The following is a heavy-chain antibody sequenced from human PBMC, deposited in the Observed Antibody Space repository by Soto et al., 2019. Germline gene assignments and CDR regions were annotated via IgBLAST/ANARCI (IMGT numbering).Heavy chain of an antibody. CDR2: IKEDGSQY. CDR3: ARETQYYAT. V-gene: IGHV3-7*04. CDR1: GFSFSNYW. Sequence: EMQLVDSGGGLVQPGDSLRLSCVASGFSFSNYWMAWVRQAPGKGLEWVANIKEDGSQYTYVASVKGRLTISRDNAATSLSLQMTSLRAEDTAVYYCARETQYYATWGQGTLVTVSS. D-gene: IGHD3-10*01. J-gene: IGHJ4*02.